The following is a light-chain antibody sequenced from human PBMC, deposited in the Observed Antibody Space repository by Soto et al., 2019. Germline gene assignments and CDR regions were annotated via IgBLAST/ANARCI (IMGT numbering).Light chain of an antibody. Sequence: EILMTQSPATLSVSPGDRAALSCRASQSINSNLAWYQQKPGQAPRLLIYGASTRATGIPARFSGSGSGTEFTLTISSLQSEDFAVYYCQQYYDWPITFGQGTRLEIK. CDR1: QSINSN. CDR3: QQYYDWPIT. V-gene: IGKV3-15*01. CDR2: GAS. J-gene: IGKJ5*01.